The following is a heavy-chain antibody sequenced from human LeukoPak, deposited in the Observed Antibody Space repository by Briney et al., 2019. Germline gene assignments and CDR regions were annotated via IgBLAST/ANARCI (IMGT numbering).Heavy chain of an antibody. D-gene: IGHD4-11*01. CDR2: IYYSGST. J-gene: IGHJ5*02. CDR3: ARQEAYSNNWFDP. Sequence: SETLSLTCTVSGGSISSSSYYWGWIRQPPGKGLEWIGSIYYSGSTYYNPSLNSRVTISVDTSKNQFSLKLSSVTAADTAVYYCARQEAYSNNWFDPWGQGTLVTVSS. V-gene: IGHV4-39*01. CDR1: GGSISSSSYY.